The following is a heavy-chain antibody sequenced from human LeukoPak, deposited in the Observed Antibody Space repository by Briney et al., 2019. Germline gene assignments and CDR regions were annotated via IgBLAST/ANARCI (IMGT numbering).Heavy chain of an antibody. CDR2: INHSGST. V-gene: IGHV4-34*01. J-gene: IGHJ4*02. CDR1: RGSFSDYY. Sequence: SETLSLTCTVYRGSFSDYYWSWIRQPPGKGLEWIGEINHSGSTNYIPSLKSRVTISVDTSKNQFSLRLSSVTAADTAVYYCARQSITMVRGPIDYWGQGTLVTVSS. CDR3: ARQSITMVRGPIDY. D-gene: IGHD3-10*01.